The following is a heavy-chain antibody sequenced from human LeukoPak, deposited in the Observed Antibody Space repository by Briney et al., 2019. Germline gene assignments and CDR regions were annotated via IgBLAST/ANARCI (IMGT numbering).Heavy chain of an antibody. J-gene: IGHJ5*02. CDR1: GYSFSSHW. V-gene: IGHV5-51*01. CDR3: ASLKSVEYSSSGWFDP. D-gene: IGHD6-6*01. Sequence: GESLKISCKGSGYSFSSHWIGWVRQMPGKGLEWMGIIYPGDSDTRYSPSFQGQVTISADKSISTAYLQWSSLKASDTAMYYCASLKSVEYSSSGWFDPWGQGTLVTVSS. CDR2: IYPGDSDT.